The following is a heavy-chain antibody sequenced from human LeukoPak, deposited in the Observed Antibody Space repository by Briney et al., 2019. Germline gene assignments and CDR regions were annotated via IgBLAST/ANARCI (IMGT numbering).Heavy chain of an antibody. CDR1: GFTFSSYS. D-gene: IGHD3-9*01. J-gene: IGHJ4*02. CDR2: ISSSSSYI. V-gene: IGHV3-21*01. CDR3: AREKGHYDILTGYYKVFDY. Sequence: GGSLRLSCAASGFTFSSYSMNWVRQAPGRGLERVSSISSSSSYIYYADSVKGRFTISRDNAKNSLYLQMNSLRAEDTAVYYCAREKGHYDILTGYYKVFDYWGQGTLVTVSS.